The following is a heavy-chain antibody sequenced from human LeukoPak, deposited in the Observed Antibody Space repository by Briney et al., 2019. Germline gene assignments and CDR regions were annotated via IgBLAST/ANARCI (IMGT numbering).Heavy chain of an antibody. CDR3: ARDIYYEGSGYTFDY. Sequence: SETLSLTCTVSGASISSYYWSWIRQPAGKGLEWIGRIYAGGTTNYNPSLKSRVTMSVDTSKNQFSLNLSSVTAADTAMYYCARDIYYEGSGYTFDYWGQGTLVTVSS. D-gene: IGHD3-22*01. J-gene: IGHJ4*02. CDR1: GASISSYY. V-gene: IGHV4-4*07. CDR2: IYAGGTT.